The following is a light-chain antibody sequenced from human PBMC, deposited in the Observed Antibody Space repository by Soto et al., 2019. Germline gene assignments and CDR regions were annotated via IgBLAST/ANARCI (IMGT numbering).Light chain of an antibody. CDR2: GAS. CDR3: QQYNNWPQT. CDR1: QSVAANY. Sequence: EVVLTPSPGTPSLSPGERATPSCRASQSVAANYLAWYQQKPGQAPRLLIYGASNRATGIPDRFSGSGSGTDFTLTISSLQSEDFAEYHCQQYNNWPQTFGQGTKVDI. V-gene: IGKV3-20*01. J-gene: IGKJ1*01.